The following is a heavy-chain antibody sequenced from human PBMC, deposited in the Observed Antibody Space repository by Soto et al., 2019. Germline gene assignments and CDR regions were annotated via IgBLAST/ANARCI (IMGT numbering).Heavy chain of an antibody. Sequence: QVQLQESGPGLVKPSQTLSLTCTVSGGSISSGGYYWSWIRQHPGKGLEGIGNTYYRGSTYYNPPLKSRINISVDTSKNQFSLKLNSVTAADTAVYYCARDGAVPYGMDVWGQGTTVIVSS. D-gene: IGHD3-16*01. J-gene: IGHJ6*02. CDR3: ARDGAVPYGMDV. V-gene: IGHV4-31*03. CDR1: GGSISSGGYY. CDR2: TYYRGST.